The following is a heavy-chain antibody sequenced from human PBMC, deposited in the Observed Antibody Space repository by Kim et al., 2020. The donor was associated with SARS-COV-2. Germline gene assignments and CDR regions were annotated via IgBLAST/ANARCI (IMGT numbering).Heavy chain of an antibody. D-gene: IGHD5-18*01. CDR2: ISGSGGST. CDR1: GFTFSSYA. Sequence: GGSLRLSCAASGFTFSSYAMSWVRQAPGKGLEWVSSISGSGGSTYYADSVKGRFTISRDNSKNTLYLQMNSLRAEDTAVYYCAKAAYSYALGNWYYDLWGRGTLVTVSS. J-gene: IGHJ2*01. CDR3: AKAAYSYALGNWYYDL. V-gene: IGHV3-23*01.